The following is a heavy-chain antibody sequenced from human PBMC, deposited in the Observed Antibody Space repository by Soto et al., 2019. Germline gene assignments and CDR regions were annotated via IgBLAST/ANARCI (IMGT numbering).Heavy chain of an antibody. CDR1: GGSIRSYY. D-gene: IGHD1-26*01. Sequence: PSETLSLTCPVSGGSIRSYYWSWIRQPPGKGLELIGYIYYSGSTNYNPSLKSRVTISVDTSKNQFSLQLNSVTPEDTAVYYCTRALSGSYDSWGQGTLVSVSS. CDR2: IYYSGST. V-gene: IGHV4-59*12. J-gene: IGHJ5*01. CDR3: TRALSGSYDS.